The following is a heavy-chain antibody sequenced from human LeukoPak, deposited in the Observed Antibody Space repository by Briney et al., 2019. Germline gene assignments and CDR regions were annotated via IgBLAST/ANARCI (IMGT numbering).Heavy chain of an antibody. Sequence: ASVKVSCKASGGTFSSYAISWVRQAPGQGLEWMGRIIPIFGIANYAQKFQGRVTITADKSTSTAYMELSSLRSEDTAVYYCASERLCSSTSCPMLNWGQGTLVTVSS. CDR3: ASERLCSSTSCPMLN. D-gene: IGHD2-2*01. CDR2: IIPIFGIA. CDR1: GGTFSSYA. J-gene: IGHJ4*02. V-gene: IGHV1-69*04.